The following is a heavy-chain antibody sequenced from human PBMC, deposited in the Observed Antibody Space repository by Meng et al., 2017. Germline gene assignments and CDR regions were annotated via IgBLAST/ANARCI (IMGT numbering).Heavy chain of an antibody. CDR3: ARRYCSSTSCYHAEYSST. J-gene: IGHJ1*01. V-gene: IGHV1-69*02. CDR1: GGTFSSYT. D-gene: IGHD2-2*01. CDR2: IIPILGIA. Sequence: SVKVSCKASGGTFSSYTISWVRQAPGQGLEWMGRIIPILGIANYAQKFQGRVTITADKSTSTAYMELSSLRSEGTAVYYCARRYCSSTSCYHAEYSSTGARAPWSPSPQ.